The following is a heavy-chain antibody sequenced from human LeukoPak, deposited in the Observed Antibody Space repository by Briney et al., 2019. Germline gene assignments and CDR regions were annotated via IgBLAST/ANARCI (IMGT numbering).Heavy chain of an antibody. CDR3: ARVTGYVIEDNFDY. CDR1: GGSISSYY. D-gene: IGHD2-15*01. CDR2: IYYSGST. V-gene: IGHV4-59*01. Sequence: PSETLSLTCTVSGGSISSYYWSWIRQPPGKGLEWIGYIYYSGSTNYNPSLKSRVTISVDTSKNQSSLKLRSVTAADTAVYYCARVTGYVIEDNFDYWGQGTLVTVSS. J-gene: IGHJ4*02.